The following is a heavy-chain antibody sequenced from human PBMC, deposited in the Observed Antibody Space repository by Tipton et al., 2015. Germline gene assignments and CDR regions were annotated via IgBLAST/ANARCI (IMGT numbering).Heavy chain of an antibody. D-gene: IGHD3-22*01. V-gene: IGHV3-23*01. CDR3: ARISGYYFDY. CDR1: GFTFNSYA. Sequence: SLRLSCAASGFTFNSYAMSWVRQAPGKGLEWVSSISGSTDTTYYADSVKGRFTISRDNSKNTLYLQMKNLRAEDTAVYYCARISGYYFDYWGQGTLVTVSS. CDR2: ISGSTDTT. J-gene: IGHJ4*02.